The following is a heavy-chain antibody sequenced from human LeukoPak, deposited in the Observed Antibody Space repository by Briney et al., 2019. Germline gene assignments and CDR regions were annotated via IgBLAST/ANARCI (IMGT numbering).Heavy chain of an antibody. V-gene: IGHV3-53*01. CDR2: LYSGGVT. D-gene: IGHD7-27*01. CDR3: ARDPGAWYYDC. CDR1: GFIVSNNY. J-gene: IGHJ4*02. Sequence: PGGSLRLSCAASGFIVSNNYMTWVRQAPGKGLEWVAVLYSGGVTSYADSVKGRFTISRDKSKNTLYLQMNSLRDEDTAVYYCARDPGAWYYDCWGQGALATVSS.